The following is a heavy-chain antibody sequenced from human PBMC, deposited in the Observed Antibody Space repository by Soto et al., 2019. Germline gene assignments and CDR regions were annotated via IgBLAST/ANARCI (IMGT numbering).Heavy chain of an antibody. CDR1: GYTFTTFS. V-gene: IGHV1-3*01. CDR3: ARDGVAGAGRPTDY. Sequence: QVPLVQSGAEMKKPGASVKISCKASGYTFTTFSMHWVRQAPGQRPEWMGWVNPANGKAEYSQNFQGRVTLRRDTSASTVYMELSSLRSEDTAVYYCARDGVAGAGRPTDYWGQGTLVTVSS. CDR2: VNPANGKA. D-gene: IGHD3-10*01. J-gene: IGHJ4*02.